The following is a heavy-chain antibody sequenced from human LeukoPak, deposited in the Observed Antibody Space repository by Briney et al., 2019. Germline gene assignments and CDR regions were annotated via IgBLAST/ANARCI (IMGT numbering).Heavy chain of an antibody. CDR3: AGGGGELLPFDY. Sequence: GASVKVSCKASGYTFPSYGITWVRQAPGQGLEWKGWITAYNGNTNYAQQLQGRVTMTTDTSTSTAYMELRSLTSDDTAVCYCAGGGGELLPFDYWGQGTLVTVSS. D-gene: IGHD3-16*01. CDR2: ITAYNGNT. CDR1: GYTFPSYG. V-gene: IGHV1-18*01. J-gene: IGHJ4*02.